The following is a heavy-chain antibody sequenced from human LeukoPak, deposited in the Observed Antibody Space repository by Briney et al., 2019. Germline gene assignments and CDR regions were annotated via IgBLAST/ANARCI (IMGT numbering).Heavy chain of an antibody. CDR1: GFTFSSYA. Sequence: GGSLRLSCAASGFTFSSYAMSWVRQAPGKGLEWVSAISGSGGSTYYADSVKGRFTTSRDNSKNTLYLQMNSLRAEDTAVYYCAMYGSGSYYPYLDYWGQGTLVTVSS. CDR2: ISGSGGST. D-gene: IGHD3-10*01. J-gene: IGHJ4*02. V-gene: IGHV3-23*01. CDR3: AMYGSGSYYPYLDY.